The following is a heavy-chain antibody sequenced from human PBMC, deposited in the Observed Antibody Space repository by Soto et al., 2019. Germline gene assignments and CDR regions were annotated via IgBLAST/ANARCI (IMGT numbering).Heavy chain of an antibody. V-gene: IGHV2-5*02. CDR1: GFSLTTSGVG. Sequence: QITLKESGPTLVKPTQTLTLTCTFSGFSLTTSGVGVGWIRQPPGKALEWLALIYWDDDKRYSPSLKSRLTITKDTSKNQVVLTMTNMGPVDTATYYCAHRYDDIWGSYPRVRGFYIWGQGTMVTVPS. D-gene: IGHD3-16*01. CDR3: AHRYDDIWGSYPRVRGFYI. CDR2: IYWDDDK. J-gene: IGHJ3*02.